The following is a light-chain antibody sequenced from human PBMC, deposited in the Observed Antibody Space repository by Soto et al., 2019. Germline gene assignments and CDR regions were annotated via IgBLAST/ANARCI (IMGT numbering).Light chain of an antibody. J-gene: IGLJ2*01. CDR3: SSYTSSGALV. CDR2: DVS. CDR1: SSDVGGYNY. V-gene: IGLV2-14*03. Sequence: QSVLTQPASVSGSPGQSITISCTGTSSDVGGYNYVSWYQQHPGKAPKLMIYDVSNRPSGVSYRFSGSKSGNTASLTISGLQDEDDSDYYCSSYTSSGALVFGGGTKLTVL.